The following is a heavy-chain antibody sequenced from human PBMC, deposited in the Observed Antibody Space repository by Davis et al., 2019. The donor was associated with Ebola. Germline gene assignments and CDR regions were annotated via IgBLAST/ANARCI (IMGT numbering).Heavy chain of an antibody. V-gene: IGHV4-34*01. J-gene: IGHJ5*02. CDR3: ARAVGATCWFDP. Sequence: MPGGSLRLSCAVYGGSFSGYYWSWIRQPPGKGLEWIGEINHSGSTNYNPSLNIRVTLSVDTSKNQFSLKLSSVTAADTAVYYCARAVGATCWFDPWGQGTLVTVSS. D-gene: IGHD1-26*01. CDR2: INHSGST. CDR1: GGSFSGYY.